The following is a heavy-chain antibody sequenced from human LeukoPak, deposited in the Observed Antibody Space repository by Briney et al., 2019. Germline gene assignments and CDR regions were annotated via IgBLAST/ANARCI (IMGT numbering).Heavy chain of an antibody. J-gene: IGHJ4*02. V-gene: IGHV3-23*01. CDR2: MSGSGGST. CDR3: AKDRNFGSGSYDS. CDR1: GFTFSNYA. D-gene: IGHD3-10*01. Sequence: PGGSLRLSCAASGFTFSNYAMSWVRQAPGKGLEWVSSMSGSGGSTFYADSVRGRFTISRDNSRNTLYLRMNSLRAEDTAVYYCAKDRNFGSGSYDSWGQGTLVTVSS.